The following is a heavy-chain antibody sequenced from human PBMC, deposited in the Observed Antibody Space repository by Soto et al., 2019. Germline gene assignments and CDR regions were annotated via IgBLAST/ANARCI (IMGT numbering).Heavy chain of an antibody. D-gene: IGHD2-15*01. J-gene: IGHJ4*02. Sequence: QVQLQESGPGLVKPSETLSLTCTVSGGSISSYYWIWIRQPPGKGLEWIGYIYYSGSTNYNPSLKSRVTISVDTSKNQFSLKLSSVTAADTAVYYCERRYGGSLDYWGQGTLVTVSS. CDR3: ERRYGGSLDY. V-gene: IGHV4-59*08. CDR1: GGSISSYY. CDR2: IYYSGST.